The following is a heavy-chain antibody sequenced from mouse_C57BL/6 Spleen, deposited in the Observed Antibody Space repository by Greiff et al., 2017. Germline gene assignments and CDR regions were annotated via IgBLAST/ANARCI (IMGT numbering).Heavy chain of an antibody. V-gene: IGHV1-76*01. Sequence: VQLQQSGAELVRPGASVKLSCKASGYTFTDYFINWVKQRPGQGLEWIAMIYPGSGNTYYNEKFKGKATLTAEKSSSTAYMQRNSLTAEDSAVYCGARRTTEGRTDFARDYWGQGTSVTVSS. CDR1: GYTFTDYF. CDR2: IYPGSGNT. D-gene: IGHD1-1*01. CDR3: ARRTTEGRTDFARDY. J-gene: IGHJ4*01.